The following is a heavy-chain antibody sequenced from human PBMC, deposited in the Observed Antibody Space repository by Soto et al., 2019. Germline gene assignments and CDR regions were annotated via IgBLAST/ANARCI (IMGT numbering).Heavy chain of an antibody. CDR1: GYSFTSYY. CDR3: ATEPLRTMVTTYYYYGMDV. V-gene: IGHV1-46*01. Sequence: APVKVSCKASGYSFTSYYMHWVRQAPGQGLEWMGIINPSGGSTSYAQKFQGRVTMTRDTSTSTVYMELSSLRSEDTAVYYCATEPLRTMVTTYYYYGMDVWGQGTTVTVSS. CDR2: INPSGGST. J-gene: IGHJ6*02. D-gene: IGHD5-18*01.